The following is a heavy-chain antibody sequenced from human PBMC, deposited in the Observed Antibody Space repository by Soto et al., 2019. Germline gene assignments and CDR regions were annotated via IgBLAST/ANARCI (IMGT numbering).Heavy chain of an antibody. CDR3: ARDRVYCSGGSCYSDFDY. Sequence: EVQLVESGGGLVQPGGSLRLSCAASGFTFSSYSMNWVRQAPGKGLEWVSYISSSSSTIYYADSVKGRFTISRDNAKNSLYLQMNSLRAEDTAVYYCARDRVYCSGGSCYSDFDYWSQGTLVTVSS. D-gene: IGHD2-15*01. J-gene: IGHJ4*02. CDR2: ISSSSSTI. V-gene: IGHV3-48*01. CDR1: GFTFSSYS.